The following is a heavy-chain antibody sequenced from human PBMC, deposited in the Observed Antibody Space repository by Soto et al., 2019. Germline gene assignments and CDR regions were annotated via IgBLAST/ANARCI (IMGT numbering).Heavy chain of an antibody. D-gene: IGHD5-18*01. CDR3: ARPLKRGYSYGAFDY. J-gene: IGHJ4*02. V-gene: IGHV1-69*01. Sequence: QVQLVQSGAEVKESGASVKVSCKASGYTFTGHYIHWVRQAPGQGFEWVGEIGPIFGTANYAQKFQGRVTITADESTSTAYMELSSLRSEDTAVYYCARPLKRGYSYGAFDYWGQGTLVTVSS. CDR1: GYTFTGHY. CDR2: IGPIFGTA.